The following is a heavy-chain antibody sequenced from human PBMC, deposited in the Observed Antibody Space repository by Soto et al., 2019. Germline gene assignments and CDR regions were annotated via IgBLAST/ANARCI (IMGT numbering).Heavy chain of an antibody. CDR2: IYYSGST. CDR3: ARPNDYGAFDY. D-gene: IGHD4-17*01. V-gene: IGHV4-59*08. Sequence: QVQLQESGPGLVKPSETLSLTCTVSGGSISSYYWSWIRQPPGKGLEWIGYIYYSGSTNYNPSLKSRVTISVDTSKNQFSLKLSSVTAADTAVYYWARPNDYGAFDYWGQGTLVTVSS. CDR1: GGSISSYY. J-gene: IGHJ4*02.